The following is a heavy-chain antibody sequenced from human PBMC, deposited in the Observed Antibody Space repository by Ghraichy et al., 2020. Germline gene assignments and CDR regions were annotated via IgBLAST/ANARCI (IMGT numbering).Heavy chain of an antibody. CDR2: TYYQSNWIG. Sequence: SQTLSLTCDISGDTVSSDTAAWNWIRQPPSRGLEWLGRTYYQSNWIGDYAVSVISRITINADSSKNQFSLQLNSVTPEDSAIYFCARSEYWNFVMDVWGKGTAVPFSS. V-gene: IGHV6-1*01. CDR3: ARSEYWNFVMDV. J-gene: IGHJ6*03. D-gene: IGHD1-1*01. CDR1: GDTVSSDTAA.